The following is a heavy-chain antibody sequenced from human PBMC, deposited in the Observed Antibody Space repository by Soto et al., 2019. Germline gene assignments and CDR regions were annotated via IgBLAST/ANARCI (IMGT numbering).Heavy chain of an antibody. CDR3: AKEIYSGYDLFDY. Sequence: EVQLLHSGGGLVQPRGSLRLSCAASGFTFTSYAMSWVRQAPGKGLEWVSTISGTGGSTYYPDSVKGRFTISRDNSKNTVYLQMNSVRAGEAAVYYCAKEIYSGYDLFDYWGQGTLVTVSS. D-gene: IGHD3-22*01. CDR2: ISGTGGST. CDR1: GFTFTSYA. V-gene: IGHV3-23*01. J-gene: IGHJ4*02.